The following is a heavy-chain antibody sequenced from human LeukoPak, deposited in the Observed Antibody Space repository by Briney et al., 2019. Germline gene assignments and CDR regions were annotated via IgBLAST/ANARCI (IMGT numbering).Heavy chain of an antibody. CDR2: MNPNSGNT. J-gene: IGHJ3*02. CDR3: ARNKAHVLRFLEWLRSDAFDI. Sequence: GASVKVSRKASVYTFTSYDINWVRQATGQGLEWMGWMNPNSGNTGYAQKFQGRVTMTRNTSISTAYMELSSLRSEDTAVYYCARNKAHVLRFLEWLRSDAFDIWGQGTMVTVSS. CDR1: VYTFTSYD. V-gene: IGHV1-8*01. D-gene: IGHD3-3*01.